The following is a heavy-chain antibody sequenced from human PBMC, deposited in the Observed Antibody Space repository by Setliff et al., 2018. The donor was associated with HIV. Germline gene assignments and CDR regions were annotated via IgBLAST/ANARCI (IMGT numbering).Heavy chain of an antibody. D-gene: IGHD4-4*01. CDR2: IYTSGST. Sequence: SETLSLTCSISDASINSNNYYWVWIRQPAGKGLEWIGRIYTSGSTNYNPSLTSRVTISVDTSKNQFSLKLNSVTAADTAVYYCATVVGSAYSMGRYMDVWGKGTTVTVSS. CDR1: DASINSNNYY. CDR3: ATVVGSAYSMGRYMDV. V-gene: IGHV4-61*02. J-gene: IGHJ6*03.